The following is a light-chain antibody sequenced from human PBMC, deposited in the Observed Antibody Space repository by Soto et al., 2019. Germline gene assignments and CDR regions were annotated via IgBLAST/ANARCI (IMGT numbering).Light chain of an antibody. CDR2: DAS. V-gene: IGKV3-11*01. J-gene: IGKJ5*01. CDR3: QQRSNWPST. Sequence: EIVLTQSPATLSLSPGERVTLSCRASQSVSSSLVWYQQKPGQAPRLLIYDASNRATGIPAGFSGSGSGTDFTLTISSLEPEDFAVYYCQQRSNWPSTFGQGTRLEIK. CDR1: QSVSSS.